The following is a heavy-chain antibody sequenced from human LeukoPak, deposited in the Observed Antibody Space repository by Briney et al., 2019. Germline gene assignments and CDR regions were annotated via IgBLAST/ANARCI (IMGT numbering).Heavy chain of an antibody. CDR2: IIPIFGTA. CDR3: AAGLGSSFNWYFDL. J-gene: IGHJ2*01. Sequence: ASVKVSCKASGGTFSSYAISWVRQAPGQGLEWMGGIIPIFGTANYAQKFQGRVTITTDESTSTAYMELSSLRSEDTAVYYCAAGLGSSFNWYFDLWGRGTLVTVSS. CDR1: GGTFSSYA. V-gene: IGHV1-69*05. D-gene: IGHD6-13*01.